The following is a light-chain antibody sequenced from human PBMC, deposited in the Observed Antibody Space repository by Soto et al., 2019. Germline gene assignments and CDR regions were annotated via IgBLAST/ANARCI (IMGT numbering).Light chain of an antibody. Sequence: DIQITESPSSLSASVGDRVSMACRASQSISSWLAWYKQKPGKAPKLLIYKASSLESGVPSRLSGSGSGTEFTLTISSMKPDDFATYYCQQYNSYWTFGHGTKVDIK. V-gene: IGKV1-5*03. CDR2: KAS. CDR3: QQYNSYWT. J-gene: IGKJ1*01. CDR1: QSISSW.